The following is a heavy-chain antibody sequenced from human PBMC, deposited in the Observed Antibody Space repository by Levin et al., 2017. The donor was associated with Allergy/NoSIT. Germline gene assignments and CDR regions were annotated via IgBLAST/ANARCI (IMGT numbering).Heavy chain of an antibody. V-gene: IGHV3-11*01. D-gene: IGHD6-6*01. CDR1: GFTFSDYY. CDR2: ISSSGSTI. CDR3: ARELYSSSPEEIGDY. J-gene: IGHJ4*02. Sequence: GESLKISCAASGFTFSDYYMSWIRQAPGKGLEWVSYISSSGSTIYYADSVKGRFTISRDNAKNSLYLQMNSLRAEDTAVYYCARELYSSSPEEIGDYWGQGTLVTVSS.